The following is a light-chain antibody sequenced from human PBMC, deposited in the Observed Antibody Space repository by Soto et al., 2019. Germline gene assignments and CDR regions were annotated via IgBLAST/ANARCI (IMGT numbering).Light chain of an antibody. CDR2: GAS. CDR1: QSVSSN. V-gene: IGKV3-15*01. J-gene: IGKJ1*01. Sequence: EIVMTQSPATLSVSPGERATLSCRASQSVSSNLAWYQQKPGQAPRLLIYGASTRATGIPARFSGSGSGTEFPLTTSSRQSEDFAVYYCQQYNNWPPGTFGQGTKVEIK. CDR3: QQYNNWPPGT.